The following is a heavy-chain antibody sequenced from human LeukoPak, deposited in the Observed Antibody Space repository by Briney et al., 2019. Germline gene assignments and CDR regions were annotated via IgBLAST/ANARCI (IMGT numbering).Heavy chain of an antibody. CDR1: GGTFSSYA. CDR3: ARVKDDCGGDCYSMFDY. J-gene: IGHJ4*02. Sequence: GASVTVSCKASGGTFSSYAISWVRQAPGQGLEWMGGIIPIFGTANYAQKFQGRVTITADESTGTAYMELSSLRSEDTAVYYCARVKDDCGGDCYSMFDYWGQGTLVTVSS. CDR2: IIPIFGTA. V-gene: IGHV1-69*13. D-gene: IGHD2-21*02.